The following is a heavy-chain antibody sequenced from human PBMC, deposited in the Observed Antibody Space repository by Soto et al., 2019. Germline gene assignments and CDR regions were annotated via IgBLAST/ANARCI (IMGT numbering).Heavy chain of an antibody. J-gene: IGHJ4*02. CDR1: GYNFATYW. V-gene: IGHV5-51*01. CDR2: IYPHDSDT. Sequence: GESLKISCKGSGYNFATYWIGWVRQMPVKGLEWMGIIYPHDSDTRYSPSFQGQVTISADKSISTAYLQWSSLKASDTAIYYCARRLDNTLDFWGQGTLVTVSS. CDR3: ARRLDNTLDF. D-gene: IGHD1-20*01.